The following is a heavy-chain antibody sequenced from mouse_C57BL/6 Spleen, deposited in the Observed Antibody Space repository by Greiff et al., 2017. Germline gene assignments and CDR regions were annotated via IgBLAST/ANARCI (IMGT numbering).Heavy chain of an antibody. CDR3: ARSYYGSPDV. CDR1: GYTFTDYN. V-gene: IGHV1-18*01. J-gene: IGHJ1*03. D-gene: IGHD1-1*01. CDR2: INPNNGGT. Sequence: EVQLQQSGPELVKPGASVKIPCKASGYTFTDYNMAWVKQSHGKSLEWIGDINPNNGGTIYNQKFKGKATLTVVKSSSTAYMELRSLTSEDTAVYYCARSYYGSPDVWGTGTTVTVSS.